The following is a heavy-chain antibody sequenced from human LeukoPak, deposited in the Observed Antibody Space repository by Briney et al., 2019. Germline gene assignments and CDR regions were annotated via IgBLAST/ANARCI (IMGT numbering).Heavy chain of an antibody. CDR2: IWYDGSNK. J-gene: IGHJ3*02. CDR1: GFTFSSYG. Sequence: GGSLRLSCAASGFTFSSYGMHRVRQAPGKGLEWVAVIWYDGSNKYYADSVKGRFTISRDNSKNTLYLQMNSLRAEDTAVYYCARDGGSLGFGTREGAFDIWGQGTMVTVYS. CDR3: ARDGGSLGFGTREGAFDI. V-gene: IGHV3-33*01. D-gene: IGHD3-10*01.